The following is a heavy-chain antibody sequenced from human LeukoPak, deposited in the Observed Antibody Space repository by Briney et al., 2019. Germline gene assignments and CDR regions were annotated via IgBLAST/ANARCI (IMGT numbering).Heavy chain of an antibody. V-gene: IGHV1-69*13. CDR2: IIPIFGTA. J-gene: IGHJ6*02. CDR3: AKYRSLRFLYGMDV. CDR1: GGTFSSYA. Sequence: ASVKVSCKASGGTFSSYAISWVRQAPGQGLEWMGGIIPIFGTANYAQKFQGSVTITADESTSTAYMELSSLRSEDTAVHYCAKYRSLRFLYGMDVWGQGTTVTVSS. D-gene: IGHD3-3*01.